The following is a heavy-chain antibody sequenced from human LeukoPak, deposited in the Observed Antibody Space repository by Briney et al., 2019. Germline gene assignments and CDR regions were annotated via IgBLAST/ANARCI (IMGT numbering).Heavy chain of an antibody. CDR3: ARDRGNSGAAYFDY. CDR1: GYSISSGYY. CDR2: IYHSGST. J-gene: IGHJ4*02. D-gene: IGHD4-23*01. Sequence: PSETLSLTCAVSGYSISSGYYWGWIRQPPGKGLEWIGSIYHSGSTYYNPSLKSRVTISVDTSKNQFSLKLSSVTAADTAVYYCARDRGNSGAAYFDYWGQGTLVTVSS. V-gene: IGHV4-38-2*02.